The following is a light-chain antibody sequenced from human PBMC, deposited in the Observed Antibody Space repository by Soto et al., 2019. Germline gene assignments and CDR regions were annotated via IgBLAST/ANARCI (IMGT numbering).Light chain of an antibody. V-gene: IGKV2D-29*02. Sequence: DVLMTQTPLSLSVPPGQPASISYNCSQSLLHITGETFLFWYLQKPGQSPQLLIYEVSTRVSGVPDRFSGSGSGTDFTLEISRLETDDVGIYYCMQSTQLPLSFGQGTRGEIK. CDR3: MQSTQLPLS. CDR2: EVS. J-gene: IGKJ5*01. CDR1: QSLLHITGETF.